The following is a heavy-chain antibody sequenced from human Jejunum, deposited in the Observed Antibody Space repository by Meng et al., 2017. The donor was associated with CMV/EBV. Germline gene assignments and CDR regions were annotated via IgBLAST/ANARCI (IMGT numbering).Heavy chain of an antibody. J-gene: IGHJ4*02. CDR1: FTFSNYG. CDR2: IYYDGSKK. D-gene: IGHD3-10*01. CDR3: AKDRITMFRGIIPSFDY. Sequence: FTFSNYGMHWVRQAPGKGLEWAAVIYYDGSKKYYVDSVKGRFTISRDNAKNTLYLQMNSLRAEDTAVYYCAKDRITMFRGIIPSFDYWGQGNLVTVSS. V-gene: IGHV3-33*06.